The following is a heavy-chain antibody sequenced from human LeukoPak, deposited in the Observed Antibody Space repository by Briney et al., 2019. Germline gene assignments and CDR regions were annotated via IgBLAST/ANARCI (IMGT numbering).Heavy chain of an antibody. J-gene: IGHJ5*02. CDR1: GFTFSNYS. CDR2: ISSSSSYI. CDR3: ARDQYYDILTGYYRSWFDP. V-gene: IGHV3-21*01. Sequence: GGPLSLSCAASGFTFSNYSMNWVPQAPRKGLEWGSSISSSSSYIYYAYSVKGLCSISRDNAKNSLYLQMNSLRAEDTAVYYCARDQYYDILTGYYRSWFDPWGQGTLVTVSS. D-gene: IGHD3-9*01.